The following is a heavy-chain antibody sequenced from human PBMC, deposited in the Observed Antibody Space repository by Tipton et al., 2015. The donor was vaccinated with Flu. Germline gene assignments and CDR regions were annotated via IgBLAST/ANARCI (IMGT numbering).Heavy chain of an antibody. CDR3: AKATLYDYPSSGYYPYYFDS. CDR2: LGAYGGNT. D-gene: IGHD3-22*01. J-gene: IGHJ4*02. V-gene: IGHV3-23*01. Sequence: SLRLSCAASGFTFTNNAMSWVRQAPGRGLEWVSGLGAYGGNTLYADSVKGRFTISRDNSKNTLYLQMNSLRVEDTAVYYCAKATLYDYPSSGYYPYYFDSWGQGTLISVSS. CDR1: GFTFTNNA.